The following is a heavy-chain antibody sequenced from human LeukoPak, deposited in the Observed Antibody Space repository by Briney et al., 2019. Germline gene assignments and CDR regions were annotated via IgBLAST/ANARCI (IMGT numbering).Heavy chain of an antibody. CDR3: ARGARSSGSFDY. V-gene: IGHV3-53*01. CDR1: GFTFSSYS. J-gene: IGHJ4*02. D-gene: IGHD6-19*01. Sequence: GGSLRLSCAASGFTFSSYSMNWVRQAPGKGLEWVSVIYSGGSTYYGDSVKGRFTISRDNSTNMLYLQMNSLRAEDTTVYYCARGARSSGSFDYWGQGTLVTVSS. CDR2: IYSGGST.